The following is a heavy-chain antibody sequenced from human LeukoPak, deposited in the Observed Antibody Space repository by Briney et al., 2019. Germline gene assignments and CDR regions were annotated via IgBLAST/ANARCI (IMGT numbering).Heavy chain of an antibody. CDR2: INSDGSSI. CDR1: RFTFSNYW. Sequence: GGSLRLSCAASRFTFSNYWMHWVRQAPGKGLVWVSRINSDGSSISYADSVKGRFTISRDNAKNTLYLQLNSLRPEDTALYYCSTEPRSLLYWGHGTLVTVSS. V-gene: IGHV3-74*01. CDR3: STEPRSLLY. D-gene: IGHD4-17*01. J-gene: IGHJ4*01.